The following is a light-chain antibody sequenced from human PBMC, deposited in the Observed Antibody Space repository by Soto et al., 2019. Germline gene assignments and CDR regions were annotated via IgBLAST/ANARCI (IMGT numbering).Light chain of an antibody. V-gene: IGKV3D-20*02. Sequence: EIVLTQSPGTLSLSPGERATLSCRASQSVSSSYLAWYQHKPGQALRLLIYDTSNRATGIPARFSGSGSGTDFTLTISSLEPEDFAVYYCHQRKSWPRTFGQGTKVDNK. CDR1: QSVSSSY. CDR2: DTS. CDR3: HQRKSWPRT. J-gene: IGKJ1*01.